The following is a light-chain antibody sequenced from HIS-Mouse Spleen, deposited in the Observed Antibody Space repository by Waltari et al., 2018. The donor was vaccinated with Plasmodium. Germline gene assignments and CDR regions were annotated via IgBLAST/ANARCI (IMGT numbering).Light chain of an antibody. CDR3: YSTDSSGNHRV. CDR1: ALPKKY. CDR2: EDS. J-gene: IGLJ3*02. Sequence: SYELTQPPSVSVSPGQTARITCSGDALPKKYATWYQQKSGQAPVLVIYEDSKPPSGIPERFSGSSSGTMATLTISGAQVEDEADYYCYSTDSSGNHRVFGGGTKLTVL. V-gene: IGLV3-10*01.